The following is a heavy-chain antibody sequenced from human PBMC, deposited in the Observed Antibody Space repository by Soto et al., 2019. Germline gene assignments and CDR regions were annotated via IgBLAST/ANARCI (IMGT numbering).Heavy chain of an antibody. V-gene: IGHV4-30-2*06. J-gene: IGHJ4*02. CDR3: ARRDDFWSGYSIDY. CDR1: GGSISSSGFS. D-gene: IGHD3-3*01. CDR2: IYHTGST. Sequence: SETLSLTCTVSGGSISSSGFSWSWIRQSPGKGLEWIGYIYHTGSTYYSPSLKSRLTMSVDTSKNQFSLKLTSVTAADTAVYYCARRDDFWSGYSIDYWGLGTLVTSPQ.